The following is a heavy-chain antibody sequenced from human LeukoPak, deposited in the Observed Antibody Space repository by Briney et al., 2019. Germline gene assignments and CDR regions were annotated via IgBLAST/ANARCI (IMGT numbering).Heavy chain of an antibody. V-gene: IGHV4-4*07. J-gene: IGHJ4*02. CDR3: ARDVVSGSFDY. D-gene: IGHD6-19*01. CDR2: IYSSGST. Sequence: SETLSLTCTVSGGSISSYHWNWIRQPAGKGLEWIGRIYSSGSTNYNPSLKSRVTISVGRPKNQFSLKLSSVTAADTAVYYCARDVVSGSFDYWGRGTLVTVSS. CDR1: GGSISSYH.